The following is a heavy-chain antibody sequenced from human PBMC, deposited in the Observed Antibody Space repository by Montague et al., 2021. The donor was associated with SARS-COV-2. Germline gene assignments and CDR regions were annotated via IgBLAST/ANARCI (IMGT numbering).Heavy chain of an antibody. CDR1: GFAFSDYA. D-gene: IGHD2-2*01. CDR3: AKQGCSSTSCYANC. V-gene: IGHV3-23*01. CDR2: ISNSGGS. J-gene: IGHJ4*02. Sequence: SRRLSCAASGFAFSDYAMSWVRQAPGKGLEWVSAISNSGGSYYADSVKGRSTMSRDNSKNTLYLQMNSLRAEDTAVYYCAKQGCSSTSCYANCWGQGTLVTVSS.